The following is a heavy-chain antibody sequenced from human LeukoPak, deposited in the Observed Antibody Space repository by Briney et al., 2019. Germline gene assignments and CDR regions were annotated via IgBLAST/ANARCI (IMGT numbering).Heavy chain of an antibody. D-gene: IGHD5-18*01. J-gene: IGHJ4*02. CDR2: IIPIFGTA. Sequence: ASVKVSCKASGGTFSSYAISWVRQAPGQELEWMGRIIPIFGTANYAQKFQGRVTITTDESTSTAYMELSSLRSEDTAVYYCARGVVDTAVDYWGQGTLVTVSS. CDR1: GGTFSSYA. CDR3: ARGVVDTAVDY. V-gene: IGHV1-69*05.